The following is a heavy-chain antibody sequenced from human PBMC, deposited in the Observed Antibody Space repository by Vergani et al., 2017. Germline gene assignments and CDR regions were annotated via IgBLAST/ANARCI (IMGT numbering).Heavy chain of an antibody. CDR2: ISGSGGST. D-gene: IGHD1-1*01. V-gene: IGHV3-23*01. Sequence: EVQLLESGGGLVQPGGSLRLSCAASGFTFSSYAMSWVRQAPGKGLEWVSAISGSGGSTYYADSVKGRFTISRDTSKNTLYLQMNSLRAEDTAVYYCAKTGDHRGGPGGYYYYYMDVWGKGTTVTVSS. CDR1: GFTFSSYA. J-gene: IGHJ6*03. CDR3: AKTGDHRGGPGGYYYYYMDV.